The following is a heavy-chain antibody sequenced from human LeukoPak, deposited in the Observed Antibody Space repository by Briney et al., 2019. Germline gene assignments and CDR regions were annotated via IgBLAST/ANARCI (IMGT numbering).Heavy chain of an antibody. CDR2: IYYSGST. CDR3: TRYSTVSGWFDP. CDR1: GDSFSSSNYH. J-gene: IGHJ5*02. Sequence: SETLSLTCTVSGDSFSSSNYHWGWIRQPPGKGLEWIGNIYYSGSTYYNPSLKSRVTISVDTSKSQFSLKLSSVTAADTAVYYCTRYSTVSGWFDPWGQRTLVTVDS. V-gene: IGHV4-39*01. D-gene: IGHD6-13*01.